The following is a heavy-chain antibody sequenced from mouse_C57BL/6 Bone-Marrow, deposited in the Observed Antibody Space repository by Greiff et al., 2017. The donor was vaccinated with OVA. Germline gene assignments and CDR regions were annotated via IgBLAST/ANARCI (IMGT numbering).Heavy chain of an antibody. D-gene: IGHD1-1*01. CDR3: AREGYYGSSSFDY. J-gene: IGHJ2*01. V-gene: IGHV1-77*01. CDR2: IGPGSGST. Sequence: QVQLQQSGAELVKPGASVKISCKASGYTFTDYYINWVKQRPGQGLEWIGKIGPGSGSTYYNEKFKGKATLPADKSSSTAYMQLSSLTSEDSAVDFCAREGYYGSSSFDYWGQGTTLTVSS. CDR1: GYTFTDYY.